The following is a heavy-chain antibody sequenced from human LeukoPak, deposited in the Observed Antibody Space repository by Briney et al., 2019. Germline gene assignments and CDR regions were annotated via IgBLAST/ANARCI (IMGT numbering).Heavy chain of an antibody. CDR1: GGSFSGYY. D-gene: IGHD2-15*01. J-gene: IGHJ4*02. Sequence: PSETLSLTCAVYGGSFSGYYWSWIRQPPGKGLEWIGEINHSGSTNYNPSLKSRVTISVDTSKNQFSLKLSSVTAADTAVYYCARGQSSGGSCYGFDYWGQGTLVTVSS. CDR2: INHSGST. CDR3: ARGQSSGGSCYGFDY. V-gene: IGHV4-34*01.